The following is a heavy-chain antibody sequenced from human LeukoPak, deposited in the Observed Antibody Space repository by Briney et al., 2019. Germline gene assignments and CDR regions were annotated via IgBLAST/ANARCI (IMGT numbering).Heavy chain of an antibody. V-gene: IGHV4-59*11. CDR1: GGSISSHY. CDR2: IYYSGST. CDR3: ARDLSLGDYYYGMDV. D-gene: IGHD1-26*01. Sequence: PSETLSLTCTVSGGSISSHYWSWIRQPPGKGLEWIGYIYYSGSTNYNPSLKSRVTISVDTSKNQFSLKLSSVTAADTAVYYCARDLSLGDYYYGMDVWGQGTTVTVSS. J-gene: IGHJ6*02.